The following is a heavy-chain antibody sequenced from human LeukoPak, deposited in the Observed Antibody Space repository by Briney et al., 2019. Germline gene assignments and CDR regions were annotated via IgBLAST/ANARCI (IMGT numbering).Heavy chain of an antibody. D-gene: IGHD6-19*01. Sequence: PGGSLRLSCAASGFTFSSYSMNWVRQAPGKGLEWVSSISSSSSYIYYADSVKGRFTISRDNSKNTLYLQMNSLRAEDTAVYYCARPYNSGWYGDFDYWGQGTLVTVSS. CDR3: ARPYNSGWYGDFDY. J-gene: IGHJ4*02. CDR1: GFTFSSYS. V-gene: IGHV3-21*01. CDR2: ISSSSSYI.